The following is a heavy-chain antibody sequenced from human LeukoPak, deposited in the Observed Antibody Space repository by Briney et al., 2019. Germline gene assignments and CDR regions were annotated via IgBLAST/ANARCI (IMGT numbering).Heavy chain of an antibody. Sequence: SETLSLTCTVSGGSISSSSYYWGWIRQPPGKGLEWIGSIYYSGSTYYNPSLKSRVTISVDTSKNQFSLKLSPVTAADTAVYYCATDDFWSGYYAHYWGQGTLVTVSS. D-gene: IGHD3-3*01. CDR1: GGSISSSSYY. J-gene: IGHJ4*02. CDR2: IYYSGST. V-gene: IGHV4-39*01. CDR3: ATDDFWSGYYAHY.